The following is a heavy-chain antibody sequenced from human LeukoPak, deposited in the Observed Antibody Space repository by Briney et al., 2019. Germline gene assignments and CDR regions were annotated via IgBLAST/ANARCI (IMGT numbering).Heavy chain of an antibody. V-gene: IGHV4-4*02. J-gene: IGHJ5*02. Sequence: SATLTLTCAVSGGTISNNTRRSWVRQPPGKGLGWIAEIYHSGNTNYNPSLKSRVTISVDKSKSQFSLRLSSVTAADTAVYYCARGGYSSSRKGANWFDPWGQGTLVTVS. CDR2: IYHSGNT. CDR3: ARGGYSSSRKGANWFDP. CDR1: GGTISNNTR. D-gene: IGHD6-13*01.